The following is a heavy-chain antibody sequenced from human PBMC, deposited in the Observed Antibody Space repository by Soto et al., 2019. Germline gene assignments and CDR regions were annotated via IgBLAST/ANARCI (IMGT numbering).Heavy chain of an antibody. V-gene: IGHV1-69*01. D-gene: IGHD6-6*01. CDR1: GGTFSSYA. CDR3: EGVWWYSSSSRLYYFVY. CDR2: IIPIFGTA. Sequence: VQLVQSGAEVKKPGSSVKVSCKASGGTFSSYAISWVRQAPGQGLEWMGGIIPIFGTANYAQKFQGRVTIAADESTSAANRALSGLRPEDTAVYFCEGVWWYSSSSRLYYFVYLCQGTLVTVSS. J-gene: IGHJ4*02.